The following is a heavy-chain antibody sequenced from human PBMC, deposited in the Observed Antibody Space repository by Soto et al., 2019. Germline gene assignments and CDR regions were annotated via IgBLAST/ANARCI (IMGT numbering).Heavy chain of an antibody. CDR2: ISYDGSNK. V-gene: IGHV3-30*18. Sequence: QVQLVESGGGVVQPGRSLRLSCAASGFTFSSYGMHWVRQAPGKGLEWVAVISYDGSNKYYADSVKGRFTISRDNSKNTLYLQMNSLRAEDTAVYYCAKDRGGGLGYCISTSCSYYYYGMDVWGQGTTVTVSS. CDR1: GFTFSSYG. J-gene: IGHJ6*02. CDR3: AKDRGGGLGYCISTSCSYYYYGMDV. D-gene: IGHD2-2*01.